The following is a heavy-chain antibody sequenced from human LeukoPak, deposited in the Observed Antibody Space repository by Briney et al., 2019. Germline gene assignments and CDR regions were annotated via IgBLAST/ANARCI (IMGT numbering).Heavy chain of an antibody. CDR1: GFTFSSYE. CDR3: AKAAYGSGINGAFDI. CDR2: ISSSGSTI. J-gene: IGHJ3*02. D-gene: IGHD2-15*01. V-gene: IGHV3-48*03. Sequence: GGSLRLSCAASGFTFSSYEMNWVRQAPGKGLEWVSYISSSGSTIYYADSVKGRFTISRDNAKNSLYLQMNSLRAEDTALYYCAKAAYGSGINGAFDIWGQGTMVTVSS.